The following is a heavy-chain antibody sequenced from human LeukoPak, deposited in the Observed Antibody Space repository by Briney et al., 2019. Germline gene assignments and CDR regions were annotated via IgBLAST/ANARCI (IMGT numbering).Heavy chain of an antibody. D-gene: IGHD5-18*01. Sequence: GASVKVSCKASGYTFTGYYIHWVRQAPGQGLEWMGWINPNSGGTNSAQKFQGRVTMTRDTSISTAYMDLSRLRSDDTAVYYCARSYSYGSNFDYWGQGTLVTVSS. CDR3: ARSYSYGSNFDY. V-gene: IGHV1-2*02. CDR2: INPNSGGT. CDR1: GYTFTGYY. J-gene: IGHJ4*02.